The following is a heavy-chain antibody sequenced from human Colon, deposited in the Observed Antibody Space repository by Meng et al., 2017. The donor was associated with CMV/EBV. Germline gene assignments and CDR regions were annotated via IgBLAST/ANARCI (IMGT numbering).Heavy chain of an antibody. CDR3: SIDVSEAGNGELDY. CDR2: IKSKTSGGTS. CDR1: GFSFTSAW. D-gene: IGHD2-8*01. V-gene: IGHV3-15*01. J-gene: IGHJ4*02. Sequence: GESLKISCAASGFSFTSAWMTWVRQAPGKGLGWVGRIKSKTSGGTSDFAAPMEGRFTISRDDSKKTVYLQMNSLKSEDTAVYYCSIDVSEAGNGELDYWGQGTLVTVSS.